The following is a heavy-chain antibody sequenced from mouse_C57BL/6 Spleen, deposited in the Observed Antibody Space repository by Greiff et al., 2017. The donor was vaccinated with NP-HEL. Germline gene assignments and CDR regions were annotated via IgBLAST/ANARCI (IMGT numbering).Heavy chain of an antibody. Sequence: VQLQQSGTELVKPGASVKLSCKASGYTFTSYWMHWVKQRPGQGLEWIGNINPSNGGTNYNEKFKSKATLTVDKSSSTAYMQLSSLTSEDSAVYYCARSEDYYGSGYYAMDYWGQGTSVTVSS. D-gene: IGHD1-1*01. CDR3: ARSEDYYGSGYYAMDY. CDR2: INPSNGGT. J-gene: IGHJ4*01. V-gene: IGHV1-53*01. CDR1: GYTFTSYW.